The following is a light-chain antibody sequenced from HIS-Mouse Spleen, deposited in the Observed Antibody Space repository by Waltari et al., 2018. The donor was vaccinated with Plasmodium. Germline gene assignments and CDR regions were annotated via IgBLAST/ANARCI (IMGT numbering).Light chain of an antibody. CDR3: QQYNSYWT. CDR1: QSISSW. V-gene: IGKV1-5*03. CDR2: KAS. Sequence: DIQMTQSPSPLSASVGDRVTIPCRASQSISSWLAWYQQKPGKAPKLLIYKASSLESGVPSRFSGSGSGTEFTLTISSLQPDDFATYYCQQYNSYWTFGQGTKVEIK. J-gene: IGKJ1*01.